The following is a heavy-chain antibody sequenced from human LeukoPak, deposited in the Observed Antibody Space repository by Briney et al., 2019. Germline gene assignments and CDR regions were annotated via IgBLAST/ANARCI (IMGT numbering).Heavy chain of an antibody. CDR2: INHSGST. J-gene: IGHJ4*02. CDR1: GGSFSGYY. V-gene: IGHV4-34*01. Sequence: SETLSLTCAVYGGSFSGYYWSWIRQPPGKGLEWIGEINHSGSTNYNPSLKSRVTISVDTSKNQFSLKLSSVTAADTAVYYCARGPGVDSRFPFDYWGQGTLVTVSS. CDR3: ARGPGVDSRFPFDY. D-gene: IGHD3-22*01.